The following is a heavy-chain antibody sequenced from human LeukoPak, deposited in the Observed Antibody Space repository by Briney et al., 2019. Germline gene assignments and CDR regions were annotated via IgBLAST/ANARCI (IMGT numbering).Heavy chain of an antibody. CDR1: GGSISTYY. CDR2: IHYSGST. D-gene: IGHD5-12*01. CDR3: ARMGGYSGYATH. Sequence: PSETLSLTCTVSGGSISTYYWSWIRQPPGKGLKWIGYIHYSGSTNYNPSLKSRVTISVDTSKNQFSLRLSSVTAADTAVYYCARMGGYSGYATHWGQGNLVTVSS. J-gene: IGHJ4*02. V-gene: IGHV4-59*08.